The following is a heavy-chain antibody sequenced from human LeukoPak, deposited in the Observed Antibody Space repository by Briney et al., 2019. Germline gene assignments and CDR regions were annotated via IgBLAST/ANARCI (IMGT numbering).Heavy chain of an antibody. D-gene: IGHD2-2*01. V-gene: IGHV4-34*01. CDR2: INHSGST. CDR1: GGSFSGYY. J-gene: IGHJ5*02. Sequence: KPSETLSLTCAVYGGSFSGYYWSWIRQPPGKGLEWIGEINHSGSTNYNPSLKSRVTISVDTSKNQFSLKLSSVTAADTAVYYCASQQLKYCSSTSCYLNWFDPWGQGTLVTVSS. CDR3: ASQQLKYCSSTSCYLNWFDP.